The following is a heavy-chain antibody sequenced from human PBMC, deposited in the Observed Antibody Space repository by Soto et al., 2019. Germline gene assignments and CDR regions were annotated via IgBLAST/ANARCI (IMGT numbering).Heavy chain of an antibody. J-gene: IGHJ6*03. CDR2: IYYSGST. CDR1: GGSISSYY. V-gene: IGHV4-59*01. D-gene: IGHD5-12*01. CDR3: ARVPREYSGYDGHYYYYYMDA. Sequence: SETLSLTCPVSGGSISSYYWSWIRQPPGKGLEWIGYIYYSGSTNYNPSLKSRVTISVDTSKNQFSLKLSSVTAADTAVYYCARVPREYSGYDGHYYYYYMDAWGKGTTVTVSS.